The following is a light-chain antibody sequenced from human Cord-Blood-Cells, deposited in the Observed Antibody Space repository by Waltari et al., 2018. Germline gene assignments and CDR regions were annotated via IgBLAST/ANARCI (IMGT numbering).Light chain of an antibody. CDR2: AAS. CDR3: QQSYSTPPS. J-gene: IGKJ2*03. Sequence: DIQMPQSPSSLSASVGDTVTITCLASQSISSYLNWYQQKPGKAPKLLIYAASSLQSGVPSRFSGSASGTDVTLTISRLQAEDFAAYDCQQSYSTPPSFGQGTKLEIK. CDR1: QSISSY. V-gene: IGKV1-39*01.